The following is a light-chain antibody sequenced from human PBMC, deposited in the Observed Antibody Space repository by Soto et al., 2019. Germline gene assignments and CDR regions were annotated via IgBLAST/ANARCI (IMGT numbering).Light chain of an antibody. Sequence: DIQMTQSPSSLFASVGDRVTIACRARQTISTYLNWYQQKPGKAPKLLIFGASTLQSGVPSRFSGSGSGTEFILTISSLQREDFATYYCQQTYDTPPTFGQWTKVDIK. CDR2: GAS. CDR1: QTISTY. CDR3: QQTYDTPPT. J-gene: IGKJ1*01. V-gene: IGKV1-39*01.